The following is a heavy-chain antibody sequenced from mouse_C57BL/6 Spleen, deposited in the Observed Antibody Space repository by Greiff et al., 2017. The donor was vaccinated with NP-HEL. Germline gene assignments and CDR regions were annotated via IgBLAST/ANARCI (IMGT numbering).Heavy chain of an antibody. V-gene: IGHV1-80*01. CDR1: GYAFSSYW. J-gene: IGHJ2*01. CDR2: IYPGDGDT. Sequence: QVQLQQSGAELVKPGASVKISCKASGYAFSSYWMNWVKQRPGKGLEWIGQIYPGDGDTNYNGKFKGKATLTADKSSSTAYMQLSILTSEDSAVYFCASLYDGSSYVFHFDYWGQGTTLTVSS. CDR3: ASLYDGSSYVFHFDY. D-gene: IGHD1-1*01.